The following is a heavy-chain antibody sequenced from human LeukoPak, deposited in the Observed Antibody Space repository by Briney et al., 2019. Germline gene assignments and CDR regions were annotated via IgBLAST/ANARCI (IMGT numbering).Heavy chain of an antibody. V-gene: IGHV1-8*01. J-gene: IGHJ5*02. CDR1: GYTFTSYD. CDR2: MNPNSGNT. D-gene: IGHD3-16*02. CDR3: ARARGYDYVWGSYRPNWFDP. Sequence: LVASVKVSCKASGYTFTSYDINWVRQATGQGLEWVGWMNPNSGNTGYAQKFQGRVTMTRNTSISTAYMELSSLRSEDTAVYYCARARGYDYVWGSYRPNWFDPWGQGTLVTVSS.